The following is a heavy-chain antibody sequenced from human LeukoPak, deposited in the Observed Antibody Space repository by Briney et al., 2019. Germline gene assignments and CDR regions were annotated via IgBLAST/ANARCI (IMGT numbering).Heavy chain of an antibody. D-gene: IGHD3-22*01. J-gene: IGHJ4*02. CDR3: ARDFGDYYDSSGYDSDY. V-gene: IGHV1-2*06. CDR1: GYTFTGYY. Sequence: ASVKVSCKASGYTFTGYYMHWVRQAPGQGLEWMGRINANSGGTNYAQKFQGRVTMTRDTSISTAYMELSRPRSDDTAVYYCARDFGDYYDSSGYDSDYWGRGTLVTVSS. CDR2: INANSGGT.